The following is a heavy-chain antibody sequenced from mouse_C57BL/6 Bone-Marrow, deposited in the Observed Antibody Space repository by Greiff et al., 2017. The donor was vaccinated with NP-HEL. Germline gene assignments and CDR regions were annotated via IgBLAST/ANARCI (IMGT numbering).Heavy chain of an antibody. Sequence: EVQLVESGGGLVQPGGSMKLSCAASGFTFSDAWMDWVRQSPEKGLEWVAEIRNKANNHATYYAESVKGRFTISRDDSKSSVYLQMNSLRAEDTGIYYCTRLRLNYFDYWGQGTTLTVSS. V-gene: IGHV6-6*01. CDR3: TRLRLNYFDY. CDR1: GFTFSDAW. J-gene: IGHJ2*01. CDR2: IRNKANNHAT. D-gene: IGHD1-1*01.